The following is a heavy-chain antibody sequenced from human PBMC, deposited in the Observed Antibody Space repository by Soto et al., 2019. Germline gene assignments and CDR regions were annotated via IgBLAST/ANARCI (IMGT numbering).Heavy chain of an antibody. CDR1: GGSISSGGYY. V-gene: IGHV4-31*03. CDR3: ARGNDYVWGSIFDY. CDR2: IYYSGST. J-gene: IGHJ4*02. Sequence: QVQLQESGPGLVKPSQTLSLTCTVSGGSISSGGYYWSWIRQHPGKGLEWIGYIYYSGSTYYNPSLNSRVTXXVXTXXNQCSLKLSSVTAADTAVYYCARGNDYVWGSIFDYWGQGALVTVSS. D-gene: IGHD3-16*01.